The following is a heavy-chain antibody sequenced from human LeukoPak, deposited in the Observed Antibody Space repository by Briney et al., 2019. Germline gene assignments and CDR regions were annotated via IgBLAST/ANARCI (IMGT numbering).Heavy chain of an antibody. J-gene: IGHJ3*02. CDR2: IYHSGST. Sequence: PSETLSLTCTVSGGSISSYYWSWVRQPPGKGLEWIGEIYHSGSTNYNPSLKSRVTISVDKSKNQFSLKLSSVTAADTAVYYCASDYYDSSGYFVRAFDIWGQGTMVTVSS. CDR1: GGSISSYY. D-gene: IGHD3-22*01. V-gene: IGHV4-59*12. CDR3: ASDYYDSSGYFVRAFDI.